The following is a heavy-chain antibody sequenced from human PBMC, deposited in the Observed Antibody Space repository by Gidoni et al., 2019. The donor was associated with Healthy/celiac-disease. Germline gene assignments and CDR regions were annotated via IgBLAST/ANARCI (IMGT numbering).Heavy chain of an antibody. V-gene: IGHV4-31*03. D-gene: IGHD3-10*01. J-gene: IGHJ4*02. CDR1: GCSMSRGGYP. CDR2: IYYSGST. Sequence: QLQLQESGPGLVKPPQTRSLTCPVSGCSMSRGGYPWRWIRRHPGKGLQWHVYIYYSGSTCYNPSLKRRVTISVDTSKNQFSLQLSSVPAADTAVYYCASVSQAYYSASGSYYFFDYWGQGTLVTVSS. CDR3: ASVSQAYYSASGSYYFFDY.